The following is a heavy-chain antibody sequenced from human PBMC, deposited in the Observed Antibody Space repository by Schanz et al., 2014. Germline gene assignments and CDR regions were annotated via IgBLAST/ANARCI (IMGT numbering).Heavy chain of an antibody. V-gene: IGHV3-53*01. J-gene: IGHJ4*02. CDR1: GFTVSSNY. Sequence: EVQLVESGGGLIQPGGSLRLSCAASGFTVSSNYMSWVRQAPGKGLEWVSVIYSGGSTYYADSVKGRFTISRDNPKNSLCLQMNSLRAEDTALYYCARVLGGDEGLDQWGQGTLVTVSS. CDR3: ARVLGGDEGLDQ. D-gene: IGHD4-17*01. CDR2: IYSGGST.